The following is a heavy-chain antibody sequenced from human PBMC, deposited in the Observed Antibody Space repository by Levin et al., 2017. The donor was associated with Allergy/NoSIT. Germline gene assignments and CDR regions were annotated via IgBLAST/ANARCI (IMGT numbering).Heavy chain of an antibody. CDR2: ISYDGSNK. Sequence: RAGGSLRLSCAASGFTFSSYAMHWVRQAPGKGLEWVAVISYDGSNKYYADSVKGRFTISRDNSKNTLYLQMNSLRAEDTAMYYCAREVHSSSWYGVGYFDYWGQGTLVTVSS. D-gene: IGHD6-13*01. V-gene: IGHV3-30-3*01. CDR3: AREVHSSSWYGVGYFDY. CDR1: GFTFSSYA. J-gene: IGHJ4*02.